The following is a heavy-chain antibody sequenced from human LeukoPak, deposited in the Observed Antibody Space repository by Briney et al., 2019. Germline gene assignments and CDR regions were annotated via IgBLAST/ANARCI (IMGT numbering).Heavy chain of an antibody. CDR3: ARVKNHEYYYMHV. CDR2: IYYSGST. V-gene: IGHV4-59*01. CDR1: GGSISSYY. J-gene: IGHJ6*03. Sequence: SETLSLTCTVSGGSISSYYWSWIRQPPGKGLEWIGYIYYSGSTNYNPSLKSRVTISVDTSKNQFSLKLSSVTAADTAVYYCARVKNHEYYYMHVGGKGTTVTVSS.